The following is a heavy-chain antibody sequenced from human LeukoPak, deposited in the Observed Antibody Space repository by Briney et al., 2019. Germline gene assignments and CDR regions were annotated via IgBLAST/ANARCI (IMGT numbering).Heavy chain of an antibody. CDR1: GGTFSSYA. J-gene: IGHJ4*02. CDR2: IIPIFGTA. V-gene: IGHV1-69*01. Sequence: SVKVSCKASGGTFSSYAISWVRQAPGQGLEWMGGIIPIFGTANYAQKFQGRVTITADESTSTAYMELSSLRSEDTAVYYCARGRGGEYCSGGSCYRVLVYWGQGTLVTVSS. CDR3: ARGRGGEYCSGGSCYRVLVY. D-gene: IGHD2-15*01.